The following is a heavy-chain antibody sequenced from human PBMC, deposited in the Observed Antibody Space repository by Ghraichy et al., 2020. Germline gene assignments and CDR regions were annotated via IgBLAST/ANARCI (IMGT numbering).Heavy chain of an antibody. CDR2: MNPNSGNT. V-gene: IGHV1-8*01. CDR3: ARGGGYESLLSSSGYYGMDV. J-gene: IGHJ6*02. Sequence: ASVKVSCKASGYTFTSYDINWVRQATGQGLEWMGWMNPNSGNTGYAQKFQGRVTMTRNTSISTAYMELSSLRSEDTAVYYCARGGGYESLLSSSGYYGMDVWGQGTTVTVSS. D-gene: IGHD5-12*01. CDR1: GYTFTSYD.